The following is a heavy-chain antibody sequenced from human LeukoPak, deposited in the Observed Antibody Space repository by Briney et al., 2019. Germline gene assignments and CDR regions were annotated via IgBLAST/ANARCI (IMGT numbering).Heavy chain of an antibody. V-gene: IGHV1-2*02. D-gene: IGHD6-6*01. J-gene: IGHJ6*02. Sequence: ASVKVSCKASGYTFTGYYMHWVRQAPGQGLEWMGWINPNSGGTNYAQKLQGRVTMTRDTSISTAYMELSRLRSDDTAVYYCATSIADYYYGMDVWGQGTTVTVSS. CDR3: ATSIADYYYGMDV. CDR2: INPNSGGT. CDR1: GYTFTGYY.